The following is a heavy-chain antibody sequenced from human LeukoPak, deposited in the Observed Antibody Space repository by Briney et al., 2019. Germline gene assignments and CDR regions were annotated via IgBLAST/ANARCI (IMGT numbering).Heavy chain of an antibody. D-gene: IGHD2-2*01. J-gene: IGHJ4*02. CDR2: IYTGGST. Sequence: GGSLRLSCAASGMXVSSNYIMWVRQPPGKGLKWVSSIYTGGSTYYADAVKGRFTISRDNSKNTVNLQMNSLRAEDTAVYYCARDQASSSSSPYWGQGTLVTVSS. V-gene: IGHV3-66*01. CDR1: GMXVSSNY. CDR3: ARDQASSSSSPY.